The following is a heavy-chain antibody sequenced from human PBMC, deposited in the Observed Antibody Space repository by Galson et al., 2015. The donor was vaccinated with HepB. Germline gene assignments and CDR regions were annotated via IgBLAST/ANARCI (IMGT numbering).Heavy chain of an antibody. J-gene: IGHJ3*02. CDR1: GFTFTNYA. CDR3: AKDKAYYDFWNPYFDI. V-gene: IGHV3-23*01. CDR2: ISGGGGST. Sequence: SLRLSCAASGFTFTNYAMTWVRQAPGKGLEWVSAISGGGGSTYYADSVKGRFTISRDNSKNTLYLQMNSLRAEDTAVYYCAKDKAYYDFWNPYFDIWGQGTMVTVSS. D-gene: IGHD3-3*01.